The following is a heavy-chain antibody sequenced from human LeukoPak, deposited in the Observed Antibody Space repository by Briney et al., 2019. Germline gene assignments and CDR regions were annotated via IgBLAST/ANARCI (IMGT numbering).Heavy chain of an antibody. CDR1: GGSISSHY. CDR3: ARQGSGWYYFDY. Sequence: SETLSLTRTVSGGSISSHYWSWIRQPPGKGLEWIGYIYYSGSTNYNPSLNSRATMSVDTSKHQFSLKLNFVTAADTAVYYCARQGSGWYYFDYWGQGTVVTVSS. CDR2: IYYSGST. V-gene: IGHV4-59*08. D-gene: IGHD6-19*01. J-gene: IGHJ4*02.